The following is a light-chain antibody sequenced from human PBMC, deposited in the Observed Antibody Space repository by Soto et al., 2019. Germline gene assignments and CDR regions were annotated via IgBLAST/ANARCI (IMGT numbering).Light chain of an antibody. CDR3: SSYTSGSTLYV. CDR1: SSEVGGSEY. CDR2: EVS. J-gene: IGLJ1*01. V-gene: IGLV2-14*01. Sequence: QSVLTQPASVSGSLGKAITIYCTGTSSEVGGSEYVCWYEQHPGKAPTAMIYEVSDRPSGVSHRSSGSKSANTATLTISRLQPEDEADYYCSSYTSGSTLYVFATGTKVTVL.